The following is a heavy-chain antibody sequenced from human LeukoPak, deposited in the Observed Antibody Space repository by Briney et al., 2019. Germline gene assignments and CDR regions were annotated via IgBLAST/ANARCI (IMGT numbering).Heavy chain of an antibody. J-gene: IGHJ4*02. V-gene: IGHV3-33*06. CDR2: IWYDGSNK. CDR1: GFTFSSYG. CDR3: AKDLADCGGDCLFDY. D-gene: IGHD2-21*02. Sequence: GRPLRLSCAASGFTFSSYGMHWVRQAPGKGLEWVAVIWYDGSNKYYADSVKGRFTISRDNSKNTLYLQMNSLRAEDTAVYYCAKDLADCGGDCLFDYWGQGTLVTVSS.